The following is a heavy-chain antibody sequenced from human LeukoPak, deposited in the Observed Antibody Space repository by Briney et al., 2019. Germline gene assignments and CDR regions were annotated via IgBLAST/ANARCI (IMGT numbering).Heavy chain of an antibody. CDR1: GFTFSIAW. D-gene: IGHD3-9*01. Sequence: GSLRLSCAASGFTFSIAWMNWVRQAPGKGLEWVANIKTDGSEKYYVDSVKGRFTISRDNAKNSLYLQMNSLRAEDTAVYYCARDYTGYFPWGQGTLVIVSS. CDR2: IKTDGSEK. J-gene: IGHJ5*02. V-gene: IGHV3-7*03. CDR3: ARDYTGYFP.